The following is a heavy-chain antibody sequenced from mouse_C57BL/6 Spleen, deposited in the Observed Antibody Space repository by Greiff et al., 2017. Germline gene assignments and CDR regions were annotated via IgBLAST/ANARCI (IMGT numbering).Heavy chain of an antibody. V-gene: IGHV1-61*01. D-gene: IGHD1-1*01. J-gene: IGHJ2*01. Sequence: QVQLQQPGAELVRPGSSVKLSCKASGYTFTSYWMDWVKQRPGQGLEWIGNIYPSDSETHYNQKFKDKATLTVDKSSSTAYMQLSSLTSEDSAVXCCARSGGSSYGYWGQGTTLTVSS. CDR1: GYTFTSYW. CDR2: IYPSDSET. CDR3: ARSGGSSYGY.